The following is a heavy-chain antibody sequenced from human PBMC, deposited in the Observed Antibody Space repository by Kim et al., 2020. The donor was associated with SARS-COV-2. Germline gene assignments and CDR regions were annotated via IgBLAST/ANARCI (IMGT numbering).Heavy chain of an antibody. Sequence: GGSLRLSCAASGFTFRSYAMSWVRQAPGKGLEWVLGISDSGYSTYYADSVKGRFTISRDNSKNTLYLQMNSLRDEDTAIYYCAKGDDILTGYYIGDYWGQGTLLTVSS. CDR1: GFTFRSYA. D-gene: IGHD3-9*01. V-gene: IGHV3-23*01. J-gene: IGHJ4*02. CDR3: AKGDDILTGYYIGDY. CDR2: ISDSGYST.